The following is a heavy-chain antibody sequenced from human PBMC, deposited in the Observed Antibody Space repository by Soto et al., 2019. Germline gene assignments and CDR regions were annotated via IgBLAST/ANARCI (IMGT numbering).Heavy chain of an antibody. CDR1: GFTFSSYW. V-gene: IGHV3-7*03. Sequence: GGSLRLSCAASGFTFSSYWMSWVRQAPGKGLEWVANIKQDGSEKYYVDSVKGRFTISRDNAKNSLYLQMNSLRAEDTAVYYCAKLGPSLRYFDWPPIYWGQGTLVNVSS. CDR2: IKQDGSEK. CDR3: AKLGPSLRYFDWPPIY. D-gene: IGHD3-9*01. J-gene: IGHJ4*02.